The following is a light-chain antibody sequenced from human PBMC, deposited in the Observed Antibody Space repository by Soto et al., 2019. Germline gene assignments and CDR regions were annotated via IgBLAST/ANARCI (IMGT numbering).Light chain of an antibody. V-gene: IGKV3-20*01. CDR1: QSVSSSH. J-gene: IGKJ1*01. Sequence: EIVLTQSPGTLSLSPGERATLSCRAIQSVSSSHLAWYQQKPGQAPRLLIYGASSRATGIPDRFSGSGSGTDFTLTISRLEPEDFAVYYCQQYGSSLTWTFGQGTKVDIK. CDR3: QQYGSSLTWT. CDR2: GAS.